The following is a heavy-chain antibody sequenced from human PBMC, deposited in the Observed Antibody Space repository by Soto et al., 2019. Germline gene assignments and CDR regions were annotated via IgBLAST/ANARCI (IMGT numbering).Heavy chain of an antibody. J-gene: IGHJ5*02. Sequence: GESRKISCKGSRHRLPSYSIGWVGHLPGKGLEWMGIIYPGDSDTRYSASFQGQVTISADKSISTAYLQWSSLKASDTAMYDGARPLVVVAATPLWFEPWGQGTLVTVSS. V-gene: IGHV5-51*01. D-gene: IGHD2-15*01. CDR2: IYPGDSDT. CDR1: RHRLPSYS. CDR3: ARPLVVVAATPLWFEP.